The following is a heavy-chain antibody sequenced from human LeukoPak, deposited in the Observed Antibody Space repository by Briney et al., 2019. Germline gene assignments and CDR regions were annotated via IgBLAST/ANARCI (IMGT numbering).Heavy chain of an antibody. CDR1: GYTFTSYA. J-gene: IGHJ6*02. CDR2: INTNTGNP. D-gene: IGHD3-10*01. V-gene: IGHV7-4-1*02. CDR3: ARGRITMVRGVIMPDYYHGMDV. Sequence: ASVKVSCKASGYTFTSYAMNWVRQAPGQGLEWMGWINTNTGNPTYAQGFTGRFVFSLDTSVSTAYLQISSLKAGDTAVYYCARGRITMVRGVIMPDYYHGMDVWGQGTTVTVSS.